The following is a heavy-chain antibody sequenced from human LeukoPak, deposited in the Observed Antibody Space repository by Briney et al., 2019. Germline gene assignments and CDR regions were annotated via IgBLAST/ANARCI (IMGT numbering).Heavy chain of an antibody. CDR1: GGSLSGYY. CDR2: INHSGST. J-gene: IGHJ6*03. Sequence: PSETLSLTCAVYGGSLSGYYWSWIRQPPGKGLEWIGEINHSGSTNYNPSLKSRVTISVDTSKNQFSLKLSSVTAADTAVYYCARGGMVRGVSGYYYYYYMDVWGKGTTVTVSS. V-gene: IGHV4-34*01. D-gene: IGHD3-10*01. CDR3: ARGGMVRGVSGYYYYYYMDV.